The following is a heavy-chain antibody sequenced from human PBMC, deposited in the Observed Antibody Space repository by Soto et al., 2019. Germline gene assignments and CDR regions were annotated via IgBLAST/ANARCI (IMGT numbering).Heavy chain of an antibody. V-gene: IGHV3-72*01. Sequence: GGSLRLSCAASGFTFSDHYMDWVRQAPGKGLEWVGRSRNKVNSYTTEYAASVKGRFTISRDDSKNSLYLQMNRLKSEDTAVYYCTRLATFGGVGRNYYGMDVWGQGNTVTVSS. CDR3: TRLATFGGVGRNYYGMDV. CDR1: GFTFSDHY. J-gene: IGHJ6*02. CDR2: SRNKVNSYTT. D-gene: IGHD3-3*01.